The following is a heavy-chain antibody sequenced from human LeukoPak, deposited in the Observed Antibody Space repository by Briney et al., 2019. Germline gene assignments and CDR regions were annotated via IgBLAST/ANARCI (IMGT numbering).Heavy chain of an antibody. CDR1: GFTFCDYS. CDR2: ISSSGSTK. V-gene: IGHV3-48*02. D-gene: IGHD6-13*01. CDR3: ARDERISVAATGFDY. J-gene: IGHJ4*02. Sequence: PGGSLRLSCAASGFTFCDYSMNWVRQAPGKGLEWLSYISSSGSTKFYADSVRGRFTISRGNAKNSLYLQMNSLRDEDTALYYCARDERISVAATGFDYWGQGTLVTVSS.